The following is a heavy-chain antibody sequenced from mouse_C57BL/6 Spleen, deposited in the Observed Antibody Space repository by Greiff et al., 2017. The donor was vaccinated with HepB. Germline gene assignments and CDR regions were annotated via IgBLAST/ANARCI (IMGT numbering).Heavy chain of an antibody. CDR1: GYTFTDYY. Sequence: EVQLQQSGPELVKPGASVKISCKASGYTFTDYYMNWVKQSHGKSLEWIGDINPNNGGTSYNQKFKGKATLTVDKSSSTAYMELRSLTSEDSAVYYCARTGPLPLRDYAMDYWGQGTSVTVSS. CDR3: ARTGPLPLRDYAMDY. D-gene: IGHD3-3*01. J-gene: IGHJ4*01. V-gene: IGHV1-26*01. CDR2: INPNNGGT.